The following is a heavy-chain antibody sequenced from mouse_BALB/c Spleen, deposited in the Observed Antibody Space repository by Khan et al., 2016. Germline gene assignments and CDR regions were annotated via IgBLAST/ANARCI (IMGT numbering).Heavy chain of an antibody. J-gene: IGHJ2*01. V-gene: IGHV1-69*02. Sequence: QVQLQQPGAELVRPGASVKLSCKASGYIFTSYWLNWVKQRPGQGLEWIGNIYPSDSYTNYNQKFKDKAALTVDKSSSTAYMQLSSPTSEDSAVYYCTISGGSFYDYWGQGTTLTVSS. CDR3: TISGGSFYDY. CDR2: IYPSDSYT. CDR1: GYIFTSYW. D-gene: IGHD1-1*01.